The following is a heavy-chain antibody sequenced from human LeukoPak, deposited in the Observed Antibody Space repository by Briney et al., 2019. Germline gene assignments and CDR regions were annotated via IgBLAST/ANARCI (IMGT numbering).Heavy chain of an antibody. CDR1: GGTFSSYA. V-gene: IGHV1-69*04. J-gene: IGHJ4*02. D-gene: IGHD3-10*01. CDR3: AREQRFGDLFIDY. Sequence: SVKVSCKASGGTFSSYAISWVRQAPGQGLEWMGRIIPILGMANYAQKFQGRVTITADKSTSTAYMELSSLRSEDTAVYYCAREQRFGDLFIDYWGQGTLVTVSS. CDR2: IIPILGMA.